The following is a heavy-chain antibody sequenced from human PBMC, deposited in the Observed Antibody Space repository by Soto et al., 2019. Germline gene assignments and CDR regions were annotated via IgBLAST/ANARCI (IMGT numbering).Heavy chain of an antibody. CDR3: ARDYPRSGYNHY. V-gene: IGHV1-18*01. CDR2: ISAYNDNT. D-gene: IGHD5-12*01. Sequence: GASVKVSCKASGYTFTSYGISWVRQAPGQGLKRIGWISAYNDNTNYAQKLQGRVTMTTDTSTSTAYMELRSLRSDDTAVYYCARDYPRSGYNHYWGQGTLVTVSS. J-gene: IGHJ4*02. CDR1: GYTFTSYG.